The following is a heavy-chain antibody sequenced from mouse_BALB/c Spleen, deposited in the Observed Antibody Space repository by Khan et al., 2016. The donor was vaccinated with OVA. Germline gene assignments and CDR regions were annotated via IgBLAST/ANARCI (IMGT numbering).Heavy chain of an antibody. CDR2: IWSDGST. J-gene: IGHJ4*01. CDR3: ARWFDGYSSLYAMDY. Sequence: QVQLKESGPGLVAPSQSLSITCTVSGFSLTNYGVHWVRQPLGKGLEWLVVIWSDGSTNFNSVLKSRLSISKDNSKSQVFLKMNSLQTDDTAIYYCARWFDGYSSLYAMDYWGQGTSVTVSS. CDR1: GFSLTNYG. V-gene: IGHV2-6*02. D-gene: IGHD2-3*01.